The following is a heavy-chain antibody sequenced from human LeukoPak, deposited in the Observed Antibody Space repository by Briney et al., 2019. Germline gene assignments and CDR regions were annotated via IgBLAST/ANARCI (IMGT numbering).Heavy chain of an antibody. Sequence: SETLSLTCTVSGGSISSYYWNWIRLSAGKGLEWIGRIYSSGSTNYNPSLRSRVTMSVDTSKNQFSLNLSSVTAADTAVYYCARSPAASGNYYNRWFDPWGQGTLVTVSS. CDR3: ARSPAASGNYYNRWFDP. CDR1: GGSISSYY. J-gene: IGHJ5*02. V-gene: IGHV4-4*07. CDR2: IYSSGST. D-gene: IGHD3-10*01.